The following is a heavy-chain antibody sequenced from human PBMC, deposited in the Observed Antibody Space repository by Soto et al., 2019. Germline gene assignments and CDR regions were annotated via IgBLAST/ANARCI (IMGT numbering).Heavy chain of an antibody. J-gene: IGHJ4*02. CDR2: ISSSSSTI. D-gene: IGHD3-9*01. CDR1: GFTFSSYS. V-gene: IGHV3-48*01. Sequence: EVQLVESGGGLVQPGGSLRLSCVGSGFTFSSYSMNWVRQAPGKGLEWVSYISSSSSTIYYADSVKGRFTISRDNAENSLYLQMNSLRAEDTALYYSVRGRPVTTPGTNCDYWGQGTRVTVSS. CDR3: VRGRPVTTPGTNCDY.